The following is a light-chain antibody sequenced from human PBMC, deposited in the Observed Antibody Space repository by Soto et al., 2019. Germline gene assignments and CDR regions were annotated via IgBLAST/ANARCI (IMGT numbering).Light chain of an antibody. J-gene: IGKJ1*01. Sequence: EIVLTQSPGTLSLSPGERATLSCRASQSVTNDYLAWYQQKPGQAPRLLIYGASSRATGIPDRFSGSGSGTDFTLTISRLEPEDFAVYYCQRYGSSLWTFGQGTKVEIK. V-gene: IGKV3-20*01. CDR2: GAS. CDR3: QRYGSSLWT. CDR1: QSVTNDY.